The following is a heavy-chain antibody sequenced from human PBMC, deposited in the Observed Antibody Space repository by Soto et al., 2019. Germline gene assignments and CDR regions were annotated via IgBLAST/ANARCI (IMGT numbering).Heavy chain of an antibody. CDR3: AEDYGSGRNWFDP. D-gene: IGHD3-10*01. CDR1: GFTFSSYA. CDR2: ISGSGGST. Sequence: PGGSLRLSCAASGFTFSSYAMSWVRQAPGKGLEWVSAISGSGGSTYYADSVKGRFTISRDNSKNTLYLQMNSLRAEDTAVYSCAEDYGSGRNWFDPWGQGTLVTVSS. V-gene: IGHV3-23*01. J-gene: IGHJ5*02.